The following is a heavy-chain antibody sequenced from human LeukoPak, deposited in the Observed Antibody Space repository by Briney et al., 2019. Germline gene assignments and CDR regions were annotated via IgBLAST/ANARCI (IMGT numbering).Heavy chain of an antibody. CDR2: ISSSGSTI. V-gene: IGHV3-48*03. CDR1: GFTFSSYE. CDR3: ARAPSGWCPDY. Sequence: GGSLRLSCAASGFTFSSYEMNWVRQAPGKGLEWVSYISSSGSTIYYADSVKGRFTISRDNAKNSLYLQMNSLRAEDTAVYYCARAPSGWCPDYWGQGTLVTVSS. J-gene: IGHJ4*02. D-gene: IGHD6-19*01.